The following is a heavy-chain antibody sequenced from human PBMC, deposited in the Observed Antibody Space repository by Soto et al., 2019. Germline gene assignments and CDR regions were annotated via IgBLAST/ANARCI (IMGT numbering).Heavy chain of an antibody. D-gene: IGHD1-1*01. CDR3: ARGRYGDY. Sequence: QVHLVHSGSEVKKPGASVKVSCKASGYTFTSYGITWVRQAPGQVLEWMGWISAHNGNTDYAQKLQGRVIVTRDTSTSTAYMELRSPRSDDTAVYYCARGRYGDYWGQGALVTVSS. V-gene: IGHV1-18*01. CDR2: ISAHNGNT. J-gene: IGHJ4*02. CDR1: GYTFTSYG.